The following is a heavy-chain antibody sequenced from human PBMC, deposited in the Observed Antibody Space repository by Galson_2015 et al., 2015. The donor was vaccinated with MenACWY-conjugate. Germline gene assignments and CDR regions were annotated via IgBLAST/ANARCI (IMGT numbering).Heavy chain of an antibody. CDR2: TSYDGSQN. J-gene: IGHJ4*02. V-gene: IGHV3-30*04. D-gene: IGHD6-13*01. CDR3: ARDQQGYNSSLFRAFDY. CDR1: GFTLRRYA. Sequence: SLRLSCAASGFTLRRYAMHWFRQAPGKGPEWVAVTSYDGSQNYYTDYVRGRFTISRDNSKNSLSLQMNSLRPEDTAVYYCARDQQGYNSSLFRAFDYWGQGALVTVSS.